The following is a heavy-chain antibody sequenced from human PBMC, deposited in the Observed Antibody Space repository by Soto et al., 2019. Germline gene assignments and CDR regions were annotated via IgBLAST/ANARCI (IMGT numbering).Heavy chain of an antibody. D-gene: IGHD3-16*01. CDR1: RGSISSCRYY. V-gene: IGHV4-39*01. CDR3: ARHLVGLIEY. CDR2: IYYSGST. J-gene: IGHJ4*02. Sequence: SETLYLPFTFSRGSISSCRYYWCCLRQPPGKGLEWNGSIYYSGSTYYNPSLESRVTISVDTSKNQFSLKLSSVTAADTAVYYCARHLVGLIEYWGQGTLVTVSS.